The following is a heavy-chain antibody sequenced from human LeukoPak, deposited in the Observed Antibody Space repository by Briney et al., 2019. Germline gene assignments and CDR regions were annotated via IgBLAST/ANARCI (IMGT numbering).Heavy chain of an antibody. CDR1: GGTFRSYA. Sequence: SVKVSCKASGGTFRSYAISWVRQAPGQGLEWMGRIIPILGIANYAQKFQGRVTITADKSTSTAYMELSSLRSEDTAVYYCARAYCSSTSCYRFDYWGQGTLVTVSS. D-gene: IGHD2-2*02. CDR2: IIPILGIA. V-gene: IGHV1-69*04. J-gene: IGHJ4*02. CDR3: ARAYCSSTSCYRFDY.